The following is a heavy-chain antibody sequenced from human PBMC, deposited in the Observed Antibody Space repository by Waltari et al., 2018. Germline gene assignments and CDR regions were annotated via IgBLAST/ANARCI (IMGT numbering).Heavy chain of an antibody. CDR1: GGSISSSSYY. Sequence: GGSISSSSYYWGWIRQPPGKGLEWIGSIYYSGSTYYNPSLKSRVTISVDTSKNQFSLKLSSVTAADTAVYYCARARVRVPFDYWGQGTLVTVSS. CDR2: IYYSGST. J-gene: IGHJ4*02. CDR3: ARARVRVPFDY. V-gene: IGHV4-39*07.